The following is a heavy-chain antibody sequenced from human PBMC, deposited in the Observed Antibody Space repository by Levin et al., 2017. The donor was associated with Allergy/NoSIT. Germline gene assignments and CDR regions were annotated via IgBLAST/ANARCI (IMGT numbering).Heavy chain of an antibody. Sequence: PSETLSLTCAASGFTFSTYAMTWVRQAPGKGLECVSVISGSGDTTYYPDSVKGRFTVSRDNSKNTLYLQMNSLRAEDTAVYYCAKLHSRYCAGGTCYMDYWGQGTLVPVFS. D-gene: IGHD2-15*01. J-gene: IGHJ4*02. CDR2: ISGSGDTT. CDR3: AKLHSRYCAGGTCYMDY. V-gene: IGHV3-23*01. CDR1: GFTFSTYA.